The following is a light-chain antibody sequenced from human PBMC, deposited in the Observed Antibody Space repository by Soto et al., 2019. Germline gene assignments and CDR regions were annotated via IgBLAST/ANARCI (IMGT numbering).Light chain of an antibody. CDR1: SSDVGGYNY. Sequence: QSALTQPPSASGSPGQSVTISCTGTSSDVGGYNYVSWYQQYPGRAPKLMIYEVTKRPSGVPDRFSGSKSGNTASLTVSGLQAEDEADYYCSSYAASNTFSFVFGGGTKVTVL. CDR2: EVT. CDR3: SSYAASNTFSFV. V-gene: IGLV2-8*01. J-gene: IGLJ3*02.